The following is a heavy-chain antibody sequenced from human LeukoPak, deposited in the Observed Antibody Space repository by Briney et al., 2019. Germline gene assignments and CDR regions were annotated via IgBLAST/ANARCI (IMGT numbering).Heavy chain of an antibody. Sequence: SETLSLTCTVSGGSTSSSGDYWGWIRQPAGKGLEWIGSIYYSGSTYYNPSLKSRVTISLDTSKNQFSLKLNSVTAADTAVYYCARGGVLYYAGVWGKGTTVTVSS. J-gene: IGHJ6*04. CDR1: GGSTSSSGDY. CDR2: IYYSGST. CDR3: ARGGVLYYAGV. D-gene: IGHD2-8*01. V-gene: IGHV4-39*07.